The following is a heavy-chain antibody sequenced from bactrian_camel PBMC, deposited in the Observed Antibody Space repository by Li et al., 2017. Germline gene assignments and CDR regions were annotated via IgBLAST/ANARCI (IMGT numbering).Heavy chain of an antibody. CDR1: ECTASTNC. CDR2: MYRGGAKT. Sequence: QLVESGGGSVQAGGSLRLSCEFSECTASTNCMTWFRQAPGKEREGVAAMYRGGAKTYYADSVKGRFTISQDNAKNTLYLQMNSLKPEDTAQYYCAARRWGSCSGGWRADEYYYWGQGTQVTVS. D-gene: IGHD2*01. CDR3: AARRWGSCSGGWRADEYYY. V-gene: IGHV3S25*01. J-gene: IGHJ4*01.